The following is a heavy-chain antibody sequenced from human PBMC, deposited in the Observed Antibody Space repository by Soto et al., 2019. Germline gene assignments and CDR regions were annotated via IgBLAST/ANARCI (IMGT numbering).Heavy chain of an antibody. Sequence: PSETLSLTCLVSGDSIKTNYWWAWVRQPPGKGLEWIGYIYHSGSTYYNPSLKSRVTISVDRSKNQFSLKLSSVTAADTAVYYCARVPDRWGQGTLVTVSS. V-gene: IGHV4-4*02. CDR1: GDSIKTNYW. CDR2: IYHSGST. D-gene: IGHD2-2*01. J-gene: IGHJ5*02. CDR3: ARVPDR.